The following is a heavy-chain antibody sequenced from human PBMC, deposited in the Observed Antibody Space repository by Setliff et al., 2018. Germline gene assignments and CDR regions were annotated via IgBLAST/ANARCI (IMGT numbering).Heavy chain of an antibody. D-gene: IGHD1-1*01. CDR1: GGSISSGDYY. CDR2: IYYSGST. CDR3: AREAPGYAFDI. J-gene: IGHJ3*02. V-gene: IGHV4-30-4*08. Sequence: SETLSLTCTVSGGSISSGDYYWSWICQPPGKGLEWIGYIYYSGSTYYNPSLKSRVTISVDTSRNQFSLKLSSVTAADTAVYYCAREAPGYAFDIWGQGTMVTVSS.